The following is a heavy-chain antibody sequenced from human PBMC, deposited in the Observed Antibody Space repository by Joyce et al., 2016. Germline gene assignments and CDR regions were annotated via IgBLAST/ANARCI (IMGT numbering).Heavy chain of an antibody. J-gene: IGHJ4*02. D-gene: IGHD6-19*01. CDR2: MSLGGAS. CDR3: AKRSGWHNYFDF. Sequence: QVQLRESGPGLVKPSETLSLTCSVSGASIRSTSDYWGWIGQPPGKGLEWIASMSLGGASFYNPSLKSRVTLPADSSENHFSLKLTSLTAADTAVYYCAKRSGWHNYFDFWGQGILVTVSS. CDR1: GASIRSTSDY. V-gene: IGHV4-39*07.